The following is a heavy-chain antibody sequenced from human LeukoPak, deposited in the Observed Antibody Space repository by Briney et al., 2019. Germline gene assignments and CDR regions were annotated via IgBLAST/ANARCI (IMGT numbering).Heavy chain of an antibody. Sequence: GGSLRLSCAASGFTFDDYGMSWVRQAPGKGLEWVSGINWNGGSTGYADSVKGRFTISRDNAKNSLYLQMNSLRAEDTALYYCARNRYDFWSGYSRHPMDVWGKGTTVTVSS. CDR2: INWNGGST. CDR1: GFTFDDYG. J-gene: IGHJ6*03. CDR3: ARNRYDFWSGYSRHPMDV. V-gene: IGHV3-20*04. D-gene: IGHD3-3*01.